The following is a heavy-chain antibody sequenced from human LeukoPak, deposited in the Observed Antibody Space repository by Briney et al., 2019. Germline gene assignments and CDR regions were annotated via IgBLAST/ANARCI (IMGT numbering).Heavy chain of an antibody. J-gene: IGHJ4*02. CDR1: GGTFISYA. CDR2: IIPIFGTA. Sequence: ASVKVSCKASGGTFISYAISWVRQAPGQGREWMGGIIPIFGTAKYAQKFQGRVTITTDESTSTAYVDLISLRSEDTAVYYCARGRGRDYDFWSGYPNFDYWGQGTLVTVSS. V-gene: IGHV1-69*05. CDR3: ARGRGRDYDFWSGYPNFDY. D-gene: IGHD3-3*01.